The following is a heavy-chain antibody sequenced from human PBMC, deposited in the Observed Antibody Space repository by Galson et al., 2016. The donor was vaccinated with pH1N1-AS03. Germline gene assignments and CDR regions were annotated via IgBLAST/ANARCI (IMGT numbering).Heavy chain of an antibody. Sequence: TLSLTCAVSGASISSGDLSWSWIRQPPGKGLEWIGYVYYTGSTYSKPSLQSRIFISADTSKNQFSLSLGSVTAADTAVYYCARGREQLMYDFDYCGQGILVIVSS. D-gene: IGHD1-26*01. V-gene: IGHV4-30-4*07. CDR3: ARGREQLMYDFDY. CDR1: GASISSGDLS. CDR2: VYYTGST. J-gene: IGHJ4*02.